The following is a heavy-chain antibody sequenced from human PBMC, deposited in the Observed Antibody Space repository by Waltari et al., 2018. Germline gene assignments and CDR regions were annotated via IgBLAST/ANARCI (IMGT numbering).Heavy chain of an antibody. CDR3: ARLNPVRFLEWFEGDGNWFDP. D-gene: IGHD3-3*01. V-gene: IGHV4-38-2*01. CDR2: IYHSGIT. Sequence: QVQLQESGPGLVKPSETLSLTCAVSGYSISSGYYWGWIRQPPGKGLEWIGSIYHSGITYYNPSLKSRVTISVDTSKNQFSLKLSSVTAADTAVYYCARLNPVRFLEWFEGDGNWFDPWGQGTLVTVSS. CDR1: GYSISSGYY. J-gene: IGHJ5*02.